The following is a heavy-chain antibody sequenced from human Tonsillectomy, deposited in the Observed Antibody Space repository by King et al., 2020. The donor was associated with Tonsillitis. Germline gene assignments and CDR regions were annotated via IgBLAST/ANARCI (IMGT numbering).Heavy chain of an antibody. CDR3: AREFGSGSYYRAPLSY. CDR2: NSYSGSS. J-gene: IGHJ4*02. V-gene: IGHV4-59*01. CDR1: GGSIGGYY. D-gene: IGHD3-10*01. Sequence: LQLQESGPGLVKPSETLSLTCTVSGGSIGGYYWSWIRQSPGRGLEWLGYNSYSGSSKYNPSLKSRVTISVDTSKNQFSLKLRSVTAADTAVYFCAREFGSGSYYRAPLSYWGQGTVVTVSS.